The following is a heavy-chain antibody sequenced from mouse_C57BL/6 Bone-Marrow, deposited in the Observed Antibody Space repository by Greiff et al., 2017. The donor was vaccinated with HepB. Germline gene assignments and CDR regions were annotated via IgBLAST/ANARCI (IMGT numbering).Heavy chain of an antibody. CDR2: IYPRAGST. D-gene: IGHD2-5*01. Sequence: QVQLQQSGPELVKPGASVKLSCKASGYTFTSYDINWVKQRPGQGLEWIGWIYPRAGSTKYNEKFKGKATLTVDTSSSTAYMELHSLTSEDSAVYFCARDSNYVGYAMDYWGQGTSVTVSS. J-gene: IGHJ4*01. CDR3: ARDSNYVGYAMDY. CDR1: GYTFTSYD. V-gene: IGHV1-85*01.